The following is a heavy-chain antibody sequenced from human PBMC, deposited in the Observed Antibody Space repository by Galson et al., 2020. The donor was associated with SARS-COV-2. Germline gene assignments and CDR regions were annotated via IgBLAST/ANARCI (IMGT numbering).Heavy chain of an antibody. J-gene: IGHJ4*02. CDR2: ISYDGSNK. V-gene: IGHV3-30*04. CDR3: ARDRAIVVAGFDY. CDR1: EITISSYA. Sequence: GESLKISCAASEITISSYAMHWVRQAPGKGLERVAVISYDGSNKYYADSVKGRFTISRDNSKNTLYLQMNSLRAEDTAVYYCARDRAIVVAGFDYWGQGTLVTVSS. D-gene: IGHD6-19*01.